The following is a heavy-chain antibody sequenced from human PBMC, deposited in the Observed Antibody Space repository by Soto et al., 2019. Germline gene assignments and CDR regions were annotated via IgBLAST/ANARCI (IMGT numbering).Heavy chain of an antibody. V-gene: IGHV4-30-4*08. CDR2: IYYSGST. CDR1: GYSVSSSDYY. D-gene: IGHD5-18*01. J-gene: IGHJ4*02. Sequence: SETLSLTCSVSGYSVSSSDYYWAWIRQPPGQGLEWIWYIYYSGSTYYNPSLKSRVTISVDTSKNLFSLKLSSVTAADTAVYYCARDSGRGYSYGYPFGYFDYWGQGTLVTVSS. CDR3: ARDSGRGYSYGYPFGYFDY.